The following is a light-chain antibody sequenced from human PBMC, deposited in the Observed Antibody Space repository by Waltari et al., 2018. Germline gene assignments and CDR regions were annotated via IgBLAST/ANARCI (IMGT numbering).Light chain of an antibody. CDR3: QQRSNRPT. CDR1: QSVSSY. CDR2: DAS. Sequence: EIVLTQSPATLSLSPGERATLSCRASQSVSSYLAWYQQKPGQAPRLLIYDASNRATGIPARFSCSGSGTDFTLTISSLEPEDFAVYYCQQRSNRPTFGGGTKVEIK. V-gene: IGKV3-11*01. J-gene: IGKJ4*01.